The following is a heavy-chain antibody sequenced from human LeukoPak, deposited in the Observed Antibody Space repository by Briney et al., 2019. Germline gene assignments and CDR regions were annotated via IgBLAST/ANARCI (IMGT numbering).Heavy chain of an antibody. Sequence: GGSLRPSCAASGFTFSSYSMNWVCQAPGRGLEWVSSISSSSSYIYYADSVKGRFTISRDNAKNSLYLQMNSLRAEDTAVYYCARLSPRGYFDYWGQGTLVTVSS. D-gene: IGHD3-10*01. CDR1: GFTFSSYS. J-gene: IGHJ4*02. V-gene: IGHV3-21*01. CDR2: ISSSSSYI. CDR3: ARLSPRGYFDY.